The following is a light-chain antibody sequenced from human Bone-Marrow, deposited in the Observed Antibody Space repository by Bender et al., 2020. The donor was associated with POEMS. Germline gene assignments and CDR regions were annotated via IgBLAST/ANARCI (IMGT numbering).Light chain of an antibody. CDR3: QSTDSSGTFWV. CDR2: KDS. CDR1: ALPKQY. V-gene: IGLV3-25*02. J-gene: IGLJ3*02. Sequence: SYELTQAPSASVSPGQTARISCSGDALPKQYAYWYQQKPGQAPVLAMKKDSERPSGIPERFSGSSSGTTATLTISGVQAEDEADYYCQSTDSSGTFWVFGGGTKLTVL.